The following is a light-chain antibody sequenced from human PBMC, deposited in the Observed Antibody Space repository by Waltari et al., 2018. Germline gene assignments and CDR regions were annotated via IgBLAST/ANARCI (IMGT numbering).Light chain of an antibody. V-gene: IGKV2-28*01. CDR3: MQALQSPLT. CDR2: LGS. Sequence: DIVMTQSPLSLPVTLGEPASISCKSSRSLLHSSGYNYVDWYLQKPGQSPQLLISLGSNRASGVPDRFSGSGSGTDFTLKISRVEAEDVGVYYCMQALQSPLTFGGGTKVEIK. CDR1: RSLLHSSGYNY. J-gene: IGKJ4*01.